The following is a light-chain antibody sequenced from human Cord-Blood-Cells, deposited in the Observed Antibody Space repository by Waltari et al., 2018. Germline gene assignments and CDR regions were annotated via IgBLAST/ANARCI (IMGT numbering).Light chain of an antibody. V-gene: IGLV2-14*01. CDR2: DVS. Sequence: QSDLTQPASVSGSPGQSITISCPGTSSDVGGYNYVSWYQQHPGKAPKLMIYDVSNRPSGVSNRFSGSKSGNTGSLTISELQAEDEADYYCSSYTSSSTVVFGGGTKLTVL. CDR1: SSDVGGYNY. CDR3: SSYTSSSTVV. J-gene: IGLJ2*01.